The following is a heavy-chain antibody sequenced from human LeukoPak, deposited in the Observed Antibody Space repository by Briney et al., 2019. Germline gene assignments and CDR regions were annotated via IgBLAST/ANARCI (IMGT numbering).Heavy chain of an antibody. CDR2: IYYSGST. CDR1: SGSISTSNYY. D-gene: IGHD4-17*01. CDR3: ARVRGATVTTGDYYYYMDV. V-gene: IGHV4-61*05. Sequence: SETLSLTCTVSSGSISTSNYYWGWVRQPPGKALEWIGYIYYSGSTNYNPSLKSRVTISVDTSKNQFSLKLSSVTAADTAVYYCARVRGATVTTGDYYYYMDVWGKGTTVTISS. J-gene: IGHJ6*03.